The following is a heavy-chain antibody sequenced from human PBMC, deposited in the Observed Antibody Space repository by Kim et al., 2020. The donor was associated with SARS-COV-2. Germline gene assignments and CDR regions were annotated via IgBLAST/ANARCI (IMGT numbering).Heavy chain of an antibody. D-gene: IGHD6-6*01. J-gene: IGHJ6*02. CDR2: ISDDGSRT. CDR1: GFSFSNSW. CDR3: SSDFFVFGLDV. Sequence: GGSLRLSCAASGFSFSNSWMYWVRQVPGKGLVWVSRISDDGSRTDYADSVKGRFTISRENSKNTLYLQMNSLGAEDTAVYYCSSDFFVFGLDVWGQGTTV. V-gene: IGHV3-74*01.